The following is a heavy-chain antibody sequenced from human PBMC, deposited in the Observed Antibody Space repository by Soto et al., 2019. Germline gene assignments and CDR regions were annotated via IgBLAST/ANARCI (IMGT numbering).Heavy chain of an antibody. CDR1: GFTFSSYA. Sequence: EVQLLESGGGLVQPGGSLRLSCAASGFTFSSYAMSWVRQAPGKGLEWVSAISGSGGSTYYADSVKGRFTISRDNSKNTLYLQMNSLRAEDTAVSYCAKDSDFWRGYSLPYNWFDPWGQGTLVTVSS. CDR2: ISGSGGST. V-gene: IGHV3-23*01. D-gene: IGHD3-3*01. J-gene: IGHJ5*02. CDR3: AKDSDFWRGYSLPYNWFDP.